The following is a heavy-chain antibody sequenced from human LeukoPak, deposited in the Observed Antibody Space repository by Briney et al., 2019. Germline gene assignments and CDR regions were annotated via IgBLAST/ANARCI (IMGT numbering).Heavy chain of an antibody. J-gene: IGHJ4*02. CDR3: AKIRYNWNDFDY. CDR2: ISGSGGGT. V-gene: IGHV3-23*01. Sequence: GGSLRLSCAASGFTFSNYAMSWVRQAPGKGLECVSVISGSGGGTYFADSVKGWFTISRDNSKNTLYLQMNSLRAEDTAVYYCAKIRYNWNDFDYWGQGTLVTVSS. D-gene: IGHD1-20*01. CDR1: GFTFSNYA.